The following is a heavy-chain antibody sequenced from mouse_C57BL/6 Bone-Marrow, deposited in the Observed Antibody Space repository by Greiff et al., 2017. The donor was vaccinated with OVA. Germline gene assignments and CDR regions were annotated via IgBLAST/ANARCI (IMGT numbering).Heavy chain of an antibody. V-gene: IGHV5-17*01. J-gene: IGHJ3*01. CDR2: ISSGSSTI. Sequence: EVQLVESGGGLVKPGGSLKLSCAASGFTFSDYGMHWVRQAPEKGLEWVAYISSGSSTIYYADTVKGRFTIYSDNAKNTLFLQMTSLRSEDTAMYYCARGPHYYGSSYAWFAYWGQGTLVTVSA. D-gene: IGHD1-1*01. CDR3: ARGPHYYGSSYAWFAY. CDR1: GFTFSDYG.